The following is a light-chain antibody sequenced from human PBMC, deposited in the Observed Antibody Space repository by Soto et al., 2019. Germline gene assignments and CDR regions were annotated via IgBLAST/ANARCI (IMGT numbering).Light chain of an antibody. V-gene: IGKV1-5*03. J-gene: IGKJ1*01. CDR1: QSISGF. Sequence: DIHMTQSPSTLSSSLGYRFTITCRASQSISGFLAWYQQKPGKAPKLLIYKASTLKSGVPSRFSGSGSGTEFTLTISSLQPDDFATYYCQHYNSYSEAFGQGTKVDIK. CDR2: KAS. CDR3: QHYNSYSEA.